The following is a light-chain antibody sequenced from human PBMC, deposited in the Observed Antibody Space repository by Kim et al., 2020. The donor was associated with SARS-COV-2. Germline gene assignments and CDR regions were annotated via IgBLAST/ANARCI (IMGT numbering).Light chain of an antibody. J-gene: IGLJ3*02. CDR1: KLGDRY. CDR3: QTWDTSVV. Sequence: SYELTQPPSVSVSPGQTATITCSGEKLGDRYAHWYQQKPGQSPVLLIYQDNERPSGIPERFSGSNSGNTATLTISGTQAMDEADYYCQTWDTSVVFGGGTKVTVL. V-gene: IGLV3-1*01. CDR2: QDN.